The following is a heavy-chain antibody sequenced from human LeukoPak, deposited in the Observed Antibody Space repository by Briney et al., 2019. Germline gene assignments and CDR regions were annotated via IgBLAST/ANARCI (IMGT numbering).Heavy chain of an antibody. Sequence: SETLSLTCAVYGGSFSGYYWSWIRQPPGKGLEWIGEINHSGSTNYNPSLKSRVTISVDTSKNQFSLKLSSVTAADTAVYYCAGLGGEVVNYYYYYYMDVWGKGTTVTISS. J-gene: IGHJ6*03. CDR1: GGSFSGYY. CDR3: AGLGGEVVNYYYYYYMDV. CDR2: INHSGST. D-gene: IGHD3-22*01. V-gene: IGHV4-34*01.